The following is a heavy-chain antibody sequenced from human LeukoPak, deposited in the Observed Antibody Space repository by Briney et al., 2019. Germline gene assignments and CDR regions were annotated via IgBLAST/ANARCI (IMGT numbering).Heavy chain of an antibody. Sequence: SETLSLTCTVSGGSISSYYWSWIRQPPGKGLEWFGYIYYSGSTNYNPSLKSRVNISVDTSKNQFSLKLSSVTAADTAVYYCARHYDILTGSSSGWFDPWGQGTLVTVSS. CDR2: IYYSGST. CDR1: GGSISSYY. J-gene: IGHJ5*02. CDR3: ARHYDILTGSSSGWFDP. D-gene: IGHD3-9*01. V-gene: IGHV4-59*08.